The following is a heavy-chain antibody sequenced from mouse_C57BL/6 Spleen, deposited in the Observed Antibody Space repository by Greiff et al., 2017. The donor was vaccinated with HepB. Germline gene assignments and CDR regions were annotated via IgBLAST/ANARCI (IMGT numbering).Heavy chain of an antibody. CDR1: GYAFTNYL. D-gene: IGHD1-1*01. CDR3: ARGGSNVSYWYFDV. CDR2: INPGSGGT. Sequence: QVQLQQSGAELVRPGTSVKVSCKASGYAFTNYLIEWVKQRPGQGLEWIGVINPGSGGTNYNEKFKGKATLTADKSASTAYMQLSRLTSEDSAVYFCARGGSNVSYWYFDVWGTGTTVTVSS. V-gene: IGHV1-54*01. J-gene: IGHJ1*03.